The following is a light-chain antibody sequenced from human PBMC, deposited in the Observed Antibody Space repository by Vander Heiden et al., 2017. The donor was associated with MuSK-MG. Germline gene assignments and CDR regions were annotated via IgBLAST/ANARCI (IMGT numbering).Light chain of an antibody. CDR1: QSISSY. CDR2: AAS. V-gene: IGKV1-39*01. CDR3: QQSDSTPFT. Sequence: DIQMTQSPSSLSASVGDRVTITCRASQSISSYLNWYQQKPGKAPKLLIYAASRLQSGVPSRFSGSGSGTDFTLTISMLQPEDFATYYCQQSDSTPFTFGHGTKVDIK. J-gene: IGKJ3*01.